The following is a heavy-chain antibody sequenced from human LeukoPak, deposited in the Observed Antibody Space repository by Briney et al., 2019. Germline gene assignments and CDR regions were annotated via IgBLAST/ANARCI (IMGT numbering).Heavy chain of an antibody. CDR3: AKEDSSRWNDY. D-gene: IGHD6-13*01. V-gene: IGHV3-23*01. J-gene: IGHJ4*02. CDR2: ISGSGGST. Sequence: TGGPLRLSCAASGFTLSSYAMSWVRQAPGKGLEWVSDISGSGGSTYYADSVKGRFTISRDNPKNTLYLKMNSLRAEDTAVYYCAKEDSSRWNDYWGQGTLVIVSS. CDR1: GFTLSSYA.